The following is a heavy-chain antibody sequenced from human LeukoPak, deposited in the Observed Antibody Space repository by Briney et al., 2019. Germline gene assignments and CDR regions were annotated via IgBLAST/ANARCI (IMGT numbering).Heavy chain of an antibody. V-gene: IGHV3-30*02. J-gene: IGHJ4*02. D-gene: IGHD3-22*01. Sequence: PGGSLRLSCAASGFTFSNFGMHWVRQAPGKGLEWVAFIRFDGTSEFYADSVKARFTISRDNSQNTVSLQLNNLRIEDTALYYCARRYYYDSRGFDYWGQGTLVTVSS. CDR1: GFTFSNFG. CDR3: ARRYYYDSRGFDY. CDR2: IRFDGTSE.